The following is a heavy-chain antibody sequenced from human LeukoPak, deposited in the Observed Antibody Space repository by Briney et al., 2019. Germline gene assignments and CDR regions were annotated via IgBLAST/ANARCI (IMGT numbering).Heavy chain of an antibody. D-gene: IGHD5-12*01. Sequence: VGSLRLSCAGSGFTFSNAWVTWVPKAPGKGRRRVGRIKSKSNGETTDYAAPVKGRFTISREDSKNTMYLQMNSLKTEDTAVYYCTTPGPASGYGTFFDYWGQGTMVTVSS. V-gene: IGHV3-15*01. CDR2: IKSKSNGETT. J-gene: IGHJ4*02. CDR3: TTPGPASGYGTFFDY. CDR1: GFTFSNAW.